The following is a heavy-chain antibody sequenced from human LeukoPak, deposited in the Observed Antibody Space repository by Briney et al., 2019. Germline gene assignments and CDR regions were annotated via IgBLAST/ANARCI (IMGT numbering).Heavy chain of an antibody. Sequence: SETLSLACTVSGGSVRRGNYYWTWIRQPGGSGLEWIGRIYTSGTTDYNPSLRTRVTISVDASRNQFSLNLSSVTAADTAVYYCARRKNTMVFDYWGQGTLVTVSS. J-gene: IGHJ4*02. CDR3: ARRKNTMVFDY. V-gene: IGHV4-61*02. D-gene: IGHD3-10*01. CDR1: GGSVRRGNYY. CDR2: IYTSGTT.